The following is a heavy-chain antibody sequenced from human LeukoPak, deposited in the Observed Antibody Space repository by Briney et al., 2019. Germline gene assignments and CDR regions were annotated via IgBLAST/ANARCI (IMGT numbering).Heavy chain of an antibody. CDR1: GFTFSSYG. CDR2: IWYDGSNK. Sequence: QPGGSLRLSCAASGFTFSSYGMHWVRQAPGKGLEWVAVIWYDGSNKYYADSVKDRFTISRDNSKNTLYLQMNSLRAEDTAVYYCARELSGTSFDYWGQGTLVTVSS. D-gene: IGHD1-1*01. V-gene: IGHV3-33*01. J-gene: IGHJ4*02. CDR3: ARELSGTSFDY.